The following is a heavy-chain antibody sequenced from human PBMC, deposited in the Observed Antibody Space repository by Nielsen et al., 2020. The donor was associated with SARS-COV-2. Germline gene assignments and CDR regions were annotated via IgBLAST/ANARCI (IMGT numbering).Heavy chain of an antibody. J-gene: IGHJ5*02. V-gene: IGHV1-69*04. CDR1: GGTFSSYA. D-gene: IGHD5-18*01. Sequence: SVKVSCKASGGTFSSYAISWVRQAPGQGLEWMGRIIPILGIANYAQKFQGRVTITADESTSTAYMELSSLRSEDTAVYYCARVEGGYSYGYNWFDPWGQGTLVTVSS. CDR2: IIPILGIA. CDR3: ARVEGGYSYGYNWFDP.